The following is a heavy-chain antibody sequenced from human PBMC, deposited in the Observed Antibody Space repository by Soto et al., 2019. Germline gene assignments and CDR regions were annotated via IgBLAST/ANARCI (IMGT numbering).Heavy chain of an antibody. CDR3: AREGVVTPDAFDS. Sequence: QVQLQESGPGLVKPSGTLSLTCAVSGGSISSSNWWSWVRQPPGKGLEWIGEIYHSGSTNYNPSLKSRVXXSXDXXKNQFSLKLSSVTAADTAVYYCAREGVVTPDAFDSWGQGTMVTVSS. D-gene: IGHD2-21*02. V-gene: IGHV4-4*02. CDR2: IYHSGST. CDR1: GGSISSSNW. J-gene: IGHJ3*02.